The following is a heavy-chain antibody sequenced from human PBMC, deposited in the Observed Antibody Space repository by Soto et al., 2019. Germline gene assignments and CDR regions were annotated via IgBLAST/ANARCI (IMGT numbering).Heavy chain of an antibody. J-gene: IGHJ6*02. CDR1: GYTFTGYY. CDR3: AMGGCSGGSFYPHGPSYGMDV. D-gene: IGHD2-15*01. V-gene: IGHV1-2*04. Sequence: QVQLVQSGAEVKKPGASVKVSCKASGYTFTGYYMHWVRQAPGQGLEWMGWSNPSSGGTNYAQKFQGWVTMTRDTSISTAYMELSRLRSDDTAVYYCAMGGCSGGSFYPHGPSYGMDVWGQGTTVTVSS. CDR2: SNPSSGGT.